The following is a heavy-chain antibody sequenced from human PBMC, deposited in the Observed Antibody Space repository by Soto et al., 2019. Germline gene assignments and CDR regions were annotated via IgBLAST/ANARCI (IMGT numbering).Heavy chain of an antibody. J-gene: IGHJ4*02. CDR2: IYFIGST. Sequence: QLHLQESGPGLVKPSETLSLTCSVSGVSISNTSYYWGWIRQPPGKGLEWVRTIYFIGSTLYNPALKSRVTISIDTSKNQFSLRLRSVTAADTAVYYCARHGSYWGQGTRVTVSS. CDR1: GVSISNTSYY. V-gene: IGHV4-39*01. CDR3: ARHGSY.